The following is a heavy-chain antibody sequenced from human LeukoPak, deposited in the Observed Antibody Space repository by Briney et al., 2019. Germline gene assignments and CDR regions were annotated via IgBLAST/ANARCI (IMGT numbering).Heavy chain of an antibody. CDR3: ARGPIVVVPAAMGDYYYYYGMDV. Sequence: SETLSLTCAVYGGSFSGYYWSWIRQPPGKGLEWIGEINHSGSTNYNPSLKSRVTISVDTSKNQFSLKLSSVTAADTAAYYCARGPIVVVPAAMGDYYYYYGMDVWGQGTTVTVSS. J-gene: IGHJ6*02. V-gene: IGHV4-34*01. CDR1: GGSFSGYY. CDR2: INHSGST. D-gene: IGHD2-2*01.